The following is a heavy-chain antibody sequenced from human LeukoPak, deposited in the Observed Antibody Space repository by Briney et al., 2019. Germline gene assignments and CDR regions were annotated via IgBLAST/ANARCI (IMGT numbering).Heavy chain of an antibody. Sequence: GASVKVSCKASGYTFTSYGISWVRQAPGQGLEWMGWISAYNGNTNYAQKLQGRVTMTTDTSTSTAYMELRSLRSDDTAVYYCARYDPDHGGNSAFDYWGQGTLVTVSS. V-gene: IGHV1-18*01. CDR1: GYTFTSYG. CDR3: ARYDPDHGGNSAFDY. D-gene: IGHD4-23*01. CDR2: ISAYNGNT. J-gene: IGHJ4*02.